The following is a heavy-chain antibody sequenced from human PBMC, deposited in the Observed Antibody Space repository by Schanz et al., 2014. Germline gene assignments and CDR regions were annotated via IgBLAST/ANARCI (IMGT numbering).Heavy chain of an antibody. CDR3: ARKVVATIWGYYDN. Sequence: EVHLLESGGGLVEPGGSLRLSCATSGFSLDIFAVSWVRQAPGKGLEWVSGMNEGHSTIYYADSVRGRFTISRDNAENTLCLQMNSLRAEDTAVYYCARKVVATIWGYYDNWGQGTLVIVSS. CDR2: MNEGHSTI. J-gene: IGHJ4*02. CDR1: GFSLDIFA. D-gene: IGHD5-12*01. V-gene: IGHV3-23*01.